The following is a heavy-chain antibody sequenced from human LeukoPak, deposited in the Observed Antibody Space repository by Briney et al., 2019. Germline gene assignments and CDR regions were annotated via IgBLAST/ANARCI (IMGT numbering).Heavy chain of an antibody. V-gene: IGHV1-69*01. CDR1: GGTFSSYA. D-gene: IGHD6-13*01. Sequence: SVKVSCKASGGTFSSYAISWVRQAPGQGLEWMGGIIPIFGTENYAQKFQGRVTITADESTSTAYMELSSLRSEDTAVYYCARDTDSRPNWFDPWGQGTLVTVSS. J-gene: IGHJ5*02. CDR2: IIPIFGTE. CDR3: ARDTDSRPNWFDP.